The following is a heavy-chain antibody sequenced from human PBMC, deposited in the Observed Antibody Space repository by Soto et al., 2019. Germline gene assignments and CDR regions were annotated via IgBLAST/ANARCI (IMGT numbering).Heavy chain of an antibody. CDR2: IYYSGGT. Sequence: SETLSLTCTVSGGSISSYYWSWIRQPPGKGLEWIGYIYYSGGTNYNPSLKSRVTISVDTSKNQFSLKLSSVTAADTAVYYCAREGVSSSWYHSYGMDVWGQGTTVTLSS. CDR3: AREGVSSSWYHSYGMDV. V-gene: IGHV4-59*01. CDR1: GGSISSYY. J-gene: IGHJ6*02. D-gene: IGHD6-13*01.